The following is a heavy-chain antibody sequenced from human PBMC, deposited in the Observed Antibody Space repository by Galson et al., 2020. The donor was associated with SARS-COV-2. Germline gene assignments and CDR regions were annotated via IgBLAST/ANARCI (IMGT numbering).Heavy chain of an antibody. J-gene: IGHJ4*02. CDR1: GYTFISFY. CDR2: INPSGDIT. Sequence: GESLKISCKASGYTFISFYIYWVRQAPGQGLEWMGVINPSGDITSYAQKLRGRVTVTRDMSTQTVYMELSSLTSEDTAVYYCAREWGDINSSVFDYWGQGSLVVVSS. CDR3: AREWGDINSSVFDY. D-gene: IGHD2-21*01. V-gene: IGHV1-46*04.